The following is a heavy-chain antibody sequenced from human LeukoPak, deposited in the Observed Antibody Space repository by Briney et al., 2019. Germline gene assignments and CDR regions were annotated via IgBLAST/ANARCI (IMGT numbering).Heavy chain of an antibody. CDR2: IKQDGSEK. D-gene: IGHD2-21*01. CDR3: ARAPYCGGDCYVYAFDI. V-gene: IGHV3-7*01. Sequence: GGSLRLSCAASGFTFSTYWMSWVRQAPGKGLEWVANIKQDGSEKYYVDSVKGRFTISRDNAKNSLFLQMNSLRAEDTAVYYCARAPYCGGDCYVYAFDIWGLGKMVTVSS. J-gene: IGHJ3*02. CDR1: GFTFSTYW.